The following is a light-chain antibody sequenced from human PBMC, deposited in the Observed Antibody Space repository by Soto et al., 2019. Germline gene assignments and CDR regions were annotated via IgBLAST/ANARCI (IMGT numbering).Light chain of an antibody. J-gene: IGKJ1*01. V-gene: IGKV1-12*01. CDR2: AAT. CDR1: QDINSR. Sequence: DVQMTQSPSSVSASVGDTVTITSRASQDINSRLAWFQQQPGRPPKYVIQAATMLQSGFPSRFAGSGSGRAFPLTIHSLQTEDSANSYCLHVANFPRTFGQGTKVE. CDR3: LHVANFPRT.